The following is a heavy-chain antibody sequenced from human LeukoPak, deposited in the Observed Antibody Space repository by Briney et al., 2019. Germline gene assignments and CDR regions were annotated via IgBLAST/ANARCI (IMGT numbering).Heavy chain of an antibody. CDR2: FDPEDGET. CDR1: GYTLTELS. J-gene: IGHJ4*02. D-gene: IGHD3-22*01. CDR3: ARDNRPNYYDSSGFDY. Sequence: ASVKVSCKVSGYTLTELSMHWVRQAPGKGLEWMGGFDPEDGETIYAQKFQGRVTMTEDTSTDTAYMELSSLRSEDTAVYYCARDNRPNYYDSSGFDYWGQGTLVTVSS. V-gene: IGHV1-24*01.